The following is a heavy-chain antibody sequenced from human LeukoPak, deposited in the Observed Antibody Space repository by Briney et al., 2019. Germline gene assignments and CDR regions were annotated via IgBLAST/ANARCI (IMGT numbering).Heavy chain of an antibody. J-gene: IGHJ6*02. CDR2: IWYDGSNK. D-gene: IGHD3-10*01. Sequence: QAGGSLRLSCAASGFTFSSYGLHWVRQAPGKGLEWVADIWYDGSNKYYADSVKGRFTISRDNSKNTLYLQMNSLRAEDTAVYYCASGSRAFYYYAMDVWGQGTTVTVSS. V-gene: IGHV3-33*01. CDR3: ASGSRAFYYYAMDV. CDR1: GFTFSSYG.